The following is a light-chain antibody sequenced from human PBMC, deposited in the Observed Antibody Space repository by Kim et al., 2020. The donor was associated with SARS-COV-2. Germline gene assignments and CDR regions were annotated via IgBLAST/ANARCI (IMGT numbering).Light chain of an antibody. Sequence: LTYTLNSSINIDSHKIYWYQQKPGSPPQFLLRYKSDSRNQQGSGVPSRFSGSKDGSANAGILVISGLQSEDEADYYCMIWHNSAVVFGGGTQLTVL. J-gene: IGLJ2*01. CDR1: SSINIDSHK. CDR3: MIWHNSAVV. V-gene: IGLV5-45*01. CDR2: YKSDSRN.